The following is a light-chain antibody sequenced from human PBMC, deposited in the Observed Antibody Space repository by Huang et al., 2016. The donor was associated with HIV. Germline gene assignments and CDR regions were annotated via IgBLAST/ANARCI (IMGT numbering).Light chain of an antibody. CDR1: QSVSSRY. Sequence: EIVLTQSPASLSLSPGERAMLSCGASQSVSSRYLAWFQQKPGLPPRLLIYDASVRAPGIADRCSGGGSETDVTLSISRLEPEDFAVYYCQQYGSSSYTFGQGTKLEIK. CDR2: DAS. V-gene: IGKV3D-20*01. CDR3: QQYGSSSYT. J-gene: IGKJ2*01.